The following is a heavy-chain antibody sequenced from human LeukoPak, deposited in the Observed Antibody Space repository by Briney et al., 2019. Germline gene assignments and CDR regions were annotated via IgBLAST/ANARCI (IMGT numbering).Heavy chain of an antibody. D-gene: IGHD1-26*01. Sequence: PGGSLRLSCAASGFTFSRFWMTWVRQAPGKGLEWVANIKQDGSEKYYVDSVKGRFTISRDNAKNSLYLQMNSLRAEDTAVYYCARRRGGRNSGSYLYWGQGTLVTVSS. J-gene: IGHJ4*02. CDR1: GFTFSRFW. V-gene: IGHV3-7*01. CDR3: ARRRGGRNSGSYLY. CDR2: IKQDGSEK.